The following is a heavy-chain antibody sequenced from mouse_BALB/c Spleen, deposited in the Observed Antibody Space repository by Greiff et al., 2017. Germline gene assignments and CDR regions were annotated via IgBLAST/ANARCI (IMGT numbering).Heavy chain of an antibody. D-gene: IGHD2-3*01. CDR3: AREGGLLRYFDV. CDR2: ISDGGSYT. J-gene: IGHJ1*01. CDR1: GFTFSDYY. V-gene: IGHV5-4*02. Sequence: DVMLVESGGGLVKPGGSLKLSCAASGFTFSDYYMYWVRQTPEKRLEWVATISDGGSYTYYPDSVKGRFTISRDNAKNNLYLQMSSLKSEDTAMYYCAREGGLLRYFDVWGAGTTVTVSS.